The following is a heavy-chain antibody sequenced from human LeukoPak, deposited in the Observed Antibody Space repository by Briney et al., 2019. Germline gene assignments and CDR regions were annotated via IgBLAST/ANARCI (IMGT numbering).Heavy chain of an antibody. CDR1: GFTLSSYA. CDR3: AVLGGGYFDY. Sequence: GGSLRLSCAASGFTLSSYAMSWVRQTPGKGLEWVSVIYSGGSTYYADSVKGRFTISRDNSKNTLYLQMNSLRAEDTAVYYCAVLGGGYFDYWGQGTLVTVSS. J-gene: IGHJ4*02. CDR2: IYSGGST. V-gene: IGHV3-53*01. D-gene: IGHD2-15*01.